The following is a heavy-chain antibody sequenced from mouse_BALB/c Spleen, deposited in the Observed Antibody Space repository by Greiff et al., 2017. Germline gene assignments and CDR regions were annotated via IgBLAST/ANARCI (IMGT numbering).Heavy chain of an antibody. CDR3: AREGLGYYGSSDAMDY. J-gene: IGHJ4*01. V-gene: IGHV5-6-5*01. CDR1: GFTFSSYA. CDR2: ISSGGST. Sequence: EVKLVESGGGLVKPGGSLKLSCAASGFTFSSYAMSWVRQTPEKRLEWVASISSGGSTYYPDSVKGRFTISRDNARNILYLQMSSLRSEDTAMYYCAREGLGYYGSSDAMDYWGQGTSVTVSS. D-gene: IGHD1-1*01.